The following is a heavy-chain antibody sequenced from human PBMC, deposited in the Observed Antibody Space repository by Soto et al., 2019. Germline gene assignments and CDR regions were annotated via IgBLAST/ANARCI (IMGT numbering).Heavy chain of an antibody. V-gene: IGHV3-23*01. CDR2: IIGVGTDT. D-gene: IGHD2-15*01. CDR3: SKGSPGRCIGPACYPFDP. Sequence: PGGSLRLCCAASGLSFSNYAMNWLRLAPGKRLEWVSSIIGVGTDTYYADSVRGRFTISRDNSRDTLFLQMNSLRGDDTAIYFYSKGSPGRCIGPACYPFDP. CDR1: GLSFSNYA. J-gene: IGHJ5*02.